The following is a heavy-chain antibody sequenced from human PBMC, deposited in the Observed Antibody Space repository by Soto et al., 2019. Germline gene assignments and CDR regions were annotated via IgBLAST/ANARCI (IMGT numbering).Heavy chain of an antibody. V-gene: IGHV1-3*01. CDR2: INAGNGNT. CDR1: GYTFTSYA. CDR3: ARGPGYSYGYN. D-gene: IGHD5-18*01. Sequence: QVQLVQSGAEVKKPGASVKVSCKASGYTFTSYAMHWVRQAPGQRLEWMGWINAGNGNTKYSPKFQGRVTITRDTSASTAYMELSSLSSEDTAVYYCARGPGYSYGYNWGQGTLVTVSS. J-gene: IGHJ4*02.